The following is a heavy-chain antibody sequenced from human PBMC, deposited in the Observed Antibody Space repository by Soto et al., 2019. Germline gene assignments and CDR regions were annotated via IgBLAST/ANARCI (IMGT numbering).Heavy chain of an antibody. J-gene: IGHJ3*02. Sequence: GGSLRLSCAASGFTFSSYGMHWVRQAPGKGLEWVAVIWYDGSNKYYADSVKGRFTISRDNSKNTLYLQMNSLRAEDTAVYYCARAWPLLKAAFDIWGQGKMVTVSS. D-gene: IGHD3-10*01. CDR1: GFTFSSYG. CDR3: ARAWPLLKAAFDI. V-gene: IGHV3-33*01. CDR2: IWYDGSNK.